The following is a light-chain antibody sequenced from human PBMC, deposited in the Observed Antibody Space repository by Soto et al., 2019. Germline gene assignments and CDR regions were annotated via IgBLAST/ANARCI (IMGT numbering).Light chain of an antibody. J-gene: IGKJ2*01. V-gene: IGKV1-5*03. CDR3: QQYNTYPMYT. Sequence: DIQMTQSPSTLSASVGDRVTIACRASQSISTSLAWYQQKPGKAPKLLIYKASNLENGVPSRFSGSGSGTEFTLTISGLQPDDFATYYCQQYNTYPMYTFGQGTKLEIK. CDR1: QSISTS. CDR2: KAS.